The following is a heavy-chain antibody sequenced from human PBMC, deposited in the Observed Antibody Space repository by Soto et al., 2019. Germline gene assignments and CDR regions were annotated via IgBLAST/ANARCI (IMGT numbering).Heavy chain of an antibody. D-gene: IGHD6-13*01. J-gene: IGHJ4*02. V-gene: IGHV3-30*03. CDR3: ATGSSSWYYFDY. Sequence: PGGSLRLSCAASGFTFSSYGMHWVRQAPGKGLEWVAVISYDGGNKYYADSVKGRFTISRDNSKNTLYLQMNSLRAEDTAVYYCATGSSSWYYFDYWGQGTLVTVSS. CDR2: ISYDGGNK. CDR1: GFTFSSYG.